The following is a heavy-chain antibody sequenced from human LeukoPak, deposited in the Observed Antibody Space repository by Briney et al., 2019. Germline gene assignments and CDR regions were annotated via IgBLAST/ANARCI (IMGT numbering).Heavy chain of an antibody. Sequence: PGGSLRLSCAASAFTFRTYGMQWVRQAPGKGLEWVAVISYDANNKYYADSVKGRFTISRDNSKNTLYLQMNSLRPEDTAVYYCAKDRHPARTDGYYFDYWGQGTLVTVSS. CDR2: ISYDANNK. CDR3: AKDRHPARTDGYYFDY. D-gene: IGHD1-14*01. CDR1: AFTFRTYG. V-gene: IGHV3-30*18. J-gene: IGHJ4*02.